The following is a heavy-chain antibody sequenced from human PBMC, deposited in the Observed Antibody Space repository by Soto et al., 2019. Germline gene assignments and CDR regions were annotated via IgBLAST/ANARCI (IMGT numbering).Heavy chain of an antibody. J-gene: IGHJ6*03. CDR3: AREIGRGAAQTNYMDV. CDR2: IYSGGST. Sequence: EVQLVESGGGLVKPGGSLRLSGAASGFTVSTNYMSWFRQAPGKGLEWVSVIYSGGSTFYADSVKGRFTISRDNSKNTVYLQMNSLRAEDAGVYYCAREIGRGAAQTNYMDVWGKGTTVTVS. CDR1: GFTVSTNY. V-gene: IGHV3-66*01. D-gene: IGHD6-6*01.